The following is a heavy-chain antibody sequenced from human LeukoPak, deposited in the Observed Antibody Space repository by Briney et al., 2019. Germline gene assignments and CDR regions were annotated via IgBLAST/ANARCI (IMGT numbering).Heavy chain of an antibody. J-gene: IGHJ4*02. CDR1: GYTFTSYG. D-gene: IGHD3-22*01. CDR3: ARDDGSSYYYEYFDY. V-gene: IGHV1-18*01. Sequence: ASVKVSFKASGYTFTSYGISWVRQAPGQGLEWMGWIGAYNGNTNYAQDLQGRVTLTTDTSTSTAYMELRSLISDDTAVYYCARDDGSSYYYEYFDYWGQGTLVTVSS. CDR2: IGAYNGNT.